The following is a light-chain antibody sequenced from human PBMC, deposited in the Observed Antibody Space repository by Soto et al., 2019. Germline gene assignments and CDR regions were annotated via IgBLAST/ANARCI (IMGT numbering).Light chain of an antibody. CDR2: EVS. Sequence: QSALTQPASVSGSPGQSITISCTGTSRDVGGYNYVSWDQQHPGKAPKLMIYEVSNRPSGVSNRFSGSKSGNTASLTISGLQAEDEADYSCSSYTSSSTRVFGTGPKLTVL. J-gene: IGLJ1*01. CDR1: SRDVGGYNY. V-gene: IGLV2-14*01. CDR3: SSYTSSSTRV.